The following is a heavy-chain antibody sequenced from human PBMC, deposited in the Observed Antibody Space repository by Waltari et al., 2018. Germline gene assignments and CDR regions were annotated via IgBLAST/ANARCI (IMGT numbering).Heavy chain of an antibody. V-gene: IGHV4-38-2*01. CDR3: AKSLGSYAAYFDY. Sequence: QVQLQESGPGLVKPSETLSLTCAVSGYSISSGYYWGWIRQPPGKGLEWIGSIYHSGSTYYNPSLKSRVTIAVDTSKNQFSLKLSSVTAADTAVYYCAKSLGSYAAYFDYWGQGTLVTVSS. CDR1: GYSISSGYY. D-gene: IGHD2-2*01. CDR2: IYHSGST. J-gene: IGHJ4*02.